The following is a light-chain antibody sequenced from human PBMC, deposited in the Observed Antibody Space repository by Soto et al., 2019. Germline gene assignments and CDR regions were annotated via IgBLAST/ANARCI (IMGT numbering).Light chain of an antibody. Sequence: EIVLTQSPGTLSLSLGERATPSCRASQSVSSDFLAWYQQKPGQAPRLLIFGISSRATGIPDRFSGSGSGTYFTITISRLEPEDAAVYYCQQYGNSHSFGQGTKLEIK. CDR3: QQYGNSHS. J-gene: IGKJ2*01. CDR1: QSVSSDF. CDR2: GIS. V-gene: IGKV3-20*01.